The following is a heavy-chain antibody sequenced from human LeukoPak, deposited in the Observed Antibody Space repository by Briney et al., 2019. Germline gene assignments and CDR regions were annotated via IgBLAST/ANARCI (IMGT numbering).Heavy chain of an antibody. CDR3: ARDGGGDYYDSSGYYWPRTHAFDI. CDR2: IYYSGST. D-gene: IGHD3-22*01. V-gene: IGHV4-39*07. Sequence: KPSETLSLTCTVSGGSISSSSYYWGWIRQPPGKGLEWIGSIYYSGSTNYNPSLKSRVTISVDTSKNQFSLKLSSVTAADTAVYYCARDGGGDYYDSSGYYWPRTHAFDIWGQGTMVTVSS. CDR1: GGSISSSSYY. J-gene: IGHJ3*02.